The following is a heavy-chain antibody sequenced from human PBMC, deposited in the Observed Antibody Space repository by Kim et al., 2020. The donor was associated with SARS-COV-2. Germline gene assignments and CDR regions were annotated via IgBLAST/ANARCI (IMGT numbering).Heavy chain of an antibody. V-gene: IGHV4-59*11. D-gene: IGHD6-6*01. CDR2: ISYSGST. CDR3: ARDTSSSHSSYYYAMDV. CDR1: GDSISSHY. Sequence: SETLSLTCTVSGDSISSHYWSWIRQPPGKGLDWIGYISYSGSTSYNPSLKSRVTMSVDTSKNHFSLRLTSVTAADTAVYYCARDTSSSHSSYYYAMDVWGQGTTVTVSS. J-gene: IGHJ6*02.